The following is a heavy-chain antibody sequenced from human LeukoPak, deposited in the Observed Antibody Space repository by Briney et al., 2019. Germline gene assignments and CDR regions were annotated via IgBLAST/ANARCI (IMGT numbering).Heavy chain of an antibody. CDR1: GFTFGDYA. Sequence: GGSLRLSCTASGFTFGDYAMTWVRQAPGKGPECVGFIRSKAYGGTTEYAASVKGRFTISRDDSKSIAYLQMNSLKTEDTAVYYCTRAYADYDYYGMDVWGQGTTVTVSS. CDR2: IRSKAYGGTT. CDR3: TRAYADYDYYGMDV. V-gene: IGHV3-49*04. D-gene: IGHD2-8*01. J-gene: IGHJ6*02.